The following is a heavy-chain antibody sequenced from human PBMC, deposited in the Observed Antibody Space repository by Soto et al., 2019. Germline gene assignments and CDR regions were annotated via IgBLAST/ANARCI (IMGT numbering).Heavy chain of an antibody. CDR3: AKDGRGSGSHYNSFGY. CDR2: IYSTGTT. Sequence: EVQRLESGVGLIQPGGSLKLSCAASGFTVGNNYMSWVRQSPGKGLEWVSLIYSTGTTKYADSVKGRFTVYRDNAKNTLYLQMNSLRAEDTAVYYCAKDGRGSGSHYNSFGYWGQGTLVTVSS. J-gene: IGHJ4*02. V-gene: IGHV3-53*01. CDR1: GFTVGNNY. D-gene: IGHD3-10*01.